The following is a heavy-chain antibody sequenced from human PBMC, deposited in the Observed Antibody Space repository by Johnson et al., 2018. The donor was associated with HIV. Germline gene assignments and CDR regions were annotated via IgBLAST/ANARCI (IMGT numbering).Heavy chain of an antibody. Sequence: QVQLVESGGGVVQPGRSLRLSCAASGFTFSNYDMHWVRQAPGKGLAWVAVISYSGSNKHYADSVKGRFTISRDNSKNTLYLLMSSLRTEDTAVYYCAKRYSGSLRDAFDIWGQGTMVTVSS. D-gene: IGHD1-26*01. J-gene: IGHJ3*02. CDR3: AKRYSGSLRDAFDI. CDR2: ISYSGSNK. V-gene: IGHV3-30*18. CDR1: GFTFSNYD.